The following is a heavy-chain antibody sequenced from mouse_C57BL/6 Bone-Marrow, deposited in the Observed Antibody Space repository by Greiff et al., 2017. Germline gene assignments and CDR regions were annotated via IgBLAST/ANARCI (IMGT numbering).Heavy chain of an antibody. J-gene: IGHJ2*01. CDR2: INPSSGYT. V-gene: IGHV1-7*01. Sequence: QVLLMESGAELAKPGASVKMSCKASGYTFTSYWMHWVKQRPGQGLEWIGYINPSSGYTMYNQKFKDKATLTADKSSRTAYMQLSSLTYEDSAVYYCARCPVICLRRDEYFDYWGQGTTLTVSS. D-gene: IGHD2-2*01. CDR1: GYTFTSYW. CDR3: ARCPVICLRRDEYFDY.